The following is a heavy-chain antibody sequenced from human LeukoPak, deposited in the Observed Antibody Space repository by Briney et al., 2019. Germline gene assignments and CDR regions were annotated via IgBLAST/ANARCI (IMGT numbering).Heavy chain of an antibody. V-gene: IGHV1-2*06. CDR1: GYTFTGDY. J-gene: IGHJ4*02. CDR2: INPNSGGT. D-gene: IGHD3-10*01. CDR3: ARGSSLSSAMVRGVIDY. Sequence: ASVKVSCKASGYTFTGDYMHSVRQAPAQGLEWMGRINPNSGGTNYAQKFQGRVTMTRDTSISTAYMELSRLRSDDTAVYYCARGSSLSSAMVRGVIDYWGQGTLVTVSS.